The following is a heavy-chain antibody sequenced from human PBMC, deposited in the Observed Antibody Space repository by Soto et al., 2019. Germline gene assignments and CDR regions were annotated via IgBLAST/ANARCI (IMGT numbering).Heavy chain of an antibody. CDR1: GYTFSNYG. D-gene: IGHD2-2*01. V-gene: IGHV1-18*01. Sequence: QVQLVQSGGEVKRPGASVKVSCKTSGYTFSNYGITWVRQAPGQPLEWLGWISLYSDGTNYAQKFQGRVSMTTDTTTTPAYMELMSLRSDDTAVYYCARVVPGAEAWFGPWGQGTLVTVSS. J-gene: IGHJ5*02. CDR2: ISLYSDGT. CDR3: ARVVPGAEAWFGP.